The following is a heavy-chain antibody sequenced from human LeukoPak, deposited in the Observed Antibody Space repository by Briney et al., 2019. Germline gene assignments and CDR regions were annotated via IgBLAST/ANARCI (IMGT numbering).Heavy chain of an antibody. V-gene: IGHV3-33*01. CDR2: LWSDASNT. CDR3: AREDWGTTGHSFGY. Sequence: PGGSLRLSCVASGFRLSSNGMHWVRQAPGKGLELVAVLWSDASNTYYADSVKGRFTISRDLSKNTLYLQMTSLRVEDTAVYYCAREDWGTTGHSFGYWGQGTLVTVSS. D-gene: IGHD7-27*01. J-gene: IGHJ4*02. CDR1: GFRLSSNG.